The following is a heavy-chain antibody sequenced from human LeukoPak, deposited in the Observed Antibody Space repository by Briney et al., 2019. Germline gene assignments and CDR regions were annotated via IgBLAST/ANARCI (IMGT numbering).Heavy chain of an antibody. CDR3: ARERITIFGVVIPEYYFDY. CDR2: IYTSGST. CDR1: GGSISSGSYY. D-gene: IGHD3-3*01. V-gene: IGHV4-61*02. Sequence: SQTLSLTCTVSGGSISSGSYYWSWIRQPAGKGLEWIGRIYTSGSTNYNPSLKSRVTISVDTSKNQFSLKLSSVTAADTAVYYRARERITIFGVVIPEYYFDYWGQGTLVTVSS. J-gene: IGHJ4*02.